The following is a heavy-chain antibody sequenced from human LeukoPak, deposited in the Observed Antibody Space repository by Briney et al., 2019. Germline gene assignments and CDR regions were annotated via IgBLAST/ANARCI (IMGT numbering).Heavy chain of an antibody. CDR1: GGSISRSSYY. CDR3: ARQAARLFDY. D-gene: IGHD6-13*01. J-gene: IGHJ4*02. CDR2: IYYSGST. V-gene: IGHV4-39*01. Sequence: SETLSLTCTVSGGSISRSSYYWGWIRQPPGKGLEWIGSIYYSGSTYYNPSLKSRVTISVDTSKNQFSLKLSSVTAADTAVYYCARQAARLFDYWGQGTLVTVSS.